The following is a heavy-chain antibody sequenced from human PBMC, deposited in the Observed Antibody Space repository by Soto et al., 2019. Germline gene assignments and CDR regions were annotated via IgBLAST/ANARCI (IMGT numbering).Heavy chain of an antibody. Sequence: SETLSLTCTVSGGPISSSSYYWGWIRQPPGKGLEWIGSIYYSGSTYYNPSLKSRVTISVDTSKNQFSLKLSSVTAADTAVYYCAITGTTEDYYYGMDVWGQGTTVTVS. CDR3: AITGTTEDYYYGMDV. CDR1: GGPISSSSYY. D-gene: IGHD1-7*01. CDR2: IYYSGST. V-gene: IGHV4-39*01. J-gene: IGHJ6*02.